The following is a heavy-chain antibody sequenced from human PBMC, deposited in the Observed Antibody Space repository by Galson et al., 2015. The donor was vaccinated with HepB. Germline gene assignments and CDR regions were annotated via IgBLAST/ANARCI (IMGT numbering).Heavy chain of an antibody. D-gene: IGHD5-18*01. J-gene: IGHJ4*02. CDR3: ARGWDTDVTSNFDY. CDR2: IKQDGSEK. Sequence: CAVSGFTYNNYWMSWVRQAPGRGLEWVANIKQDGSEKYYVDSVEGRFTVSRDNAKKTLYLDMNALSVEDTAVYYCARGWDTDVTSNFDYWGQGALVTVYS. CDR1: GFTYNNYW. V-gene: IGHV3-7*03.